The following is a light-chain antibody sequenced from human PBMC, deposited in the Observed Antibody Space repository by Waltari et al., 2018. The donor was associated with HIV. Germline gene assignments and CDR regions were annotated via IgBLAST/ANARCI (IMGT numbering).Light chain of an antibody. CDR1: QSVSSS. V-gene: IGKV3D-15*03. Sequence: TLSCRASQSVSSSVAWYQQRPGQAPRLLIYAASVRATGVPARFSGSGSGTDFTLTISILQSDDFAVYYCQHYNNWPLIFGGGTRVELE. CDR3: QHYNNWPLI. CDR2: AAS. J-gene: IGKJ4*01.